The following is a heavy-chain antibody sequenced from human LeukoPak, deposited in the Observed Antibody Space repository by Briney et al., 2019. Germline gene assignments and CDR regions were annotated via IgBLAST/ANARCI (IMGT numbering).Heavy chain of an antibody. Sequence: GGSLRLSCAASGFTFSSYAMHWVRQAPGKGLEWVAVISYDGSNKYYADSVKGRFTISRDNSKNTLYLQMNSLRAEDTAVYYCARVTTMIHYFDYWGQGTLVTVSS. J-gene: IGHJ4*02. CDR2: ISYDGSNK. V-gene: IGHV3-30*14. CDR3: ARVTTMIHYFDY. CDR1: GFTFSSYA. D-gene: IGHD3-22*01.